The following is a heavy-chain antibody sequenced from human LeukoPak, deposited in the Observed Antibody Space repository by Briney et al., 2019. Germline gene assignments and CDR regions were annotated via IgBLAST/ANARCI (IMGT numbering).Heavy chain of an antibody. CDR3: ARGGSGSYFSWLDP. D-gene: IGHD3-10*01. J-gene: IGHJ5*02. CDR1: GGTFTGYY. Sequence: GASVKVSCKASGGTFTGYYIHWVRQAPGQGLECAGWINPNSGGTNYAQKFQGRVTMTRDQSISTAYMELSRLRSDDTAVYYCARGGSGSYFSWLDPWGQGTLVTVSS. CDR2: INPNSGGT. V-gene: IGHV1-2*02.